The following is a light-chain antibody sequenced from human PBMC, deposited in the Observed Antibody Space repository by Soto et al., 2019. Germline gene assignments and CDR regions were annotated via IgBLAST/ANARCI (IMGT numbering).Light chain of an antibody. V-gene: IGKV3-15*01. CDR3: QQYNKWPPYT. Sequence: EIVMTQSPANLSVSPGDRTTLSCRTRRSVSSNLAWYQQKPGQGPRLLIYGASTRATGIPARFSGSGSGTEFTLTISSPQSEDFAVYYCQQYNKWPPYTFGQGTKVEIK. CDR2: GAS. J-gene: IGKJ2*01. CDR1: RSVSSN.